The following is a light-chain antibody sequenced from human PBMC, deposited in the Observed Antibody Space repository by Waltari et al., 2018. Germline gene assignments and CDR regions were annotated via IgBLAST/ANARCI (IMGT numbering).Light chain of an antibody. CDR3: NSYTSSITRV. V-gene: IGLV2-14*01. CDR2: EVS. J-gene: IGLJ1*01. CDR1: SSDVGGYNY. Sequence: QSALTQPASVSGSPGQSITISCTGTSSDVGGYNYVSWYQHHPGKAPKLMIYEVSNRHSGVSNRFSGPKSGDTASLTISGLQPDDEADYYCNSYTSSITRVFGTGTKVTVL.